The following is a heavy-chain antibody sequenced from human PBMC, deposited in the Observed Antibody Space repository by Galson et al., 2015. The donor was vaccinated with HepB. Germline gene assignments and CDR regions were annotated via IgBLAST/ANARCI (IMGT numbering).Heavy chain of an antibody. V-gene: IGHV4-59*01. CDR1: GGSISSYY. Sequence: SETLSLTCTVSGGSISSYYWSWIRQPPGKGLEWIGYIYYSGSTNYNPSLKSRVTISVDTSKNQFSLKLSSVTAADTAVYYCARVRVVPAAMGAFDIWGQGTMVPVSS. J-gene: IGHJ3*02. D-gene: IGHD2-2*01. CDR3: ARVRVVPAAMGAFDI. CDR2: IYYSGST.